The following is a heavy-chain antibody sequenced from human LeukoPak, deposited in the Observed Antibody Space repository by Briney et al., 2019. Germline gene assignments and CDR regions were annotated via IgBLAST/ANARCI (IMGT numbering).Heavy chain of an antibody. J-gene: IGHJ4*02. Sequence: GGSLRLSCATSGFTFSTYIMNWVRQAPGKGLGWVSSISSGSTYIYYADSVKGRFTISRDNAKNSLYLQMNSLRVEDTAIYYCTRDRVVGATQGLGAWGQGTLVTVSS. V-gene: IGHV3-21*01. CDR1: GFTFSTYI. D-gene: IGHD1-26*01. CDR2: ISSGSTYI. CDR3: TRDRVVGATQGLGA.